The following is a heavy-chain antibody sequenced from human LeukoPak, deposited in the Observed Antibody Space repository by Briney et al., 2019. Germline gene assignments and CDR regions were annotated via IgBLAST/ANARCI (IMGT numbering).Heavy chain of an antibody. D-gene: IGHD3-16*02. CDR3: ARVYYDYVWGSYRWEY. Sequence: GGSLRLSCAASGFTFSSYWMHWVRQAPGKGLVWVSRINSDGSSTSYADSVKGRFTISRDNAKNTLYLQMNSLRAEDTAVYYCARVYYDYVWGSYRWEYWGQGNLVTVSS. CDR2: INSDGSST. V-gene: IGHV3-74*01. J-gene: IGHJ4*02. CDR1: GFTFSSYW.